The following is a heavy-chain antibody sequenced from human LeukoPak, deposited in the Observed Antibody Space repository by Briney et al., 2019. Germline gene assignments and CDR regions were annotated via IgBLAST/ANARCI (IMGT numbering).Heavy chain of an antibody. D-gene: IGHD3-3*01. CDR3: ARAHPYYDFWSGYYPFDY. CDR1: GYSISSGYY. J-gene: IGHJ4*02. V-gene: IGHV4-38-2*02. Sequence: SETLSLTCTVSGYSISSGYYWGWVRQPPGKGLEWIGSIYHSGSTYYNPSLKSRVTISVDTSKNQFSLKLSSVTAADTAVYYCARAHPYYDFWSGYYPFDYWGQGTLVTVSS. CDR2: IYHSGST.